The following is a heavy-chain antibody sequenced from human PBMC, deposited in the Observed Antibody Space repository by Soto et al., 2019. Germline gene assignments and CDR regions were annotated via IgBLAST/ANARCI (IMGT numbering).Heavy chain of an antibody. J-gene: IGHJ4*02. Sequence: QITLKESGPTLVTPTQTLTLTCTFSGFSLSTRGRGVGWIRQPPGEALEWLALIYWDDDKRYSPSLKSKLTITQATSQDQVVHTMPNIDPVDTATYYCAHTNYYGSWYFDYRGQGTLVTASS. V-gene: IGHV2-5*02. D-gene: IGHD3-10*01. CDR2: IYWDDDK. CDR3: AHTNYYGSWYFDY. CDR1: GFSLSTRGRG.